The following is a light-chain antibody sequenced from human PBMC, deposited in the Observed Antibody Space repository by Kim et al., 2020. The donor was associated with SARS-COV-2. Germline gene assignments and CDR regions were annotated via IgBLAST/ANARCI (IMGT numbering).Light chain of an antibody. V-gene: IGLV3-19*01. CDR2: GKN. Sequence: SSELTQDPAVSVALGQTVRITCQGDSLRSYYASWYQQKPGQAPVLVIYGKNNRPSGIPDRFSGFSPGNTASLTITGAQAEDEADYYFNSRDSSGNLVVFG. CDR3: NSRDSSGNLVV. J-gene: IGLJ2*01. CDR1: SLRSYY.